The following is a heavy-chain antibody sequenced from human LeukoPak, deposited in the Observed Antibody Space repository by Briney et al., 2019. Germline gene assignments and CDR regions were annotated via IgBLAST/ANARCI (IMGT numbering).Heavy chain of an antibody. CDR1: AYTFTGYY. Sequence: ASVKVSCKASAYTFTGYYMHWVRQAPGQGLEWMGRINPNGGGTDYAQKFQGRVTMTRDTSISTAYMELSRLRSDDTAVYYCARETYGSGSYYLDYWGQGTLVTVSS. D-gene: IGHD3-10*01. V-gene: IGHV1-2*06. CDR3: ARETYGSGSYYLDY. CDR2: INPNGGGT. J-gene: IGHJ4*02.